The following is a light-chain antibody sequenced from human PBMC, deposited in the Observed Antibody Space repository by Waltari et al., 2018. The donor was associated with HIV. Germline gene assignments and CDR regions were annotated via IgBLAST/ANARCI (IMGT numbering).Light chain of an antibody. Sequence: QSALTQPASVSAAPGPSIPLSCPATSRALGCYRYVSWSQQHPGKAPKLMIFDVSNRPSGVSNRFSGSKSGNTAALTISGLQAEDEAHYFCSSYSSSTALVVFGGGTKVTVL. J-gene: IGLJ2*01. CDR3: SSYSSSTALVV. V-gene: IGLV2-14*03. CDR1: SRALGCYRY. CDR2: DVS.